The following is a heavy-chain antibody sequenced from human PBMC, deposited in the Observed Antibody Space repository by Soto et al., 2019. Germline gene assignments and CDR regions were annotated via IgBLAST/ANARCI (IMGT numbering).Heavy chain of an antibody. CDR3: ARDPKLPGYSSGWYGEPAFDI. CDR1: GYTFTSYY. J-gene: IGHJ3*02. V-gene: IGHV1-46*01. CDR2: INPSGGST. Sequence: ASVKVSCKASGYTFTSYYMHWVRQAPGQGLEWMGIINPSGGSTSYAQKFQGRVTMTRDTSTSTVYMELSSLRSEDTAVYYCARDPKLPGYSSGWYGEPAFDIWGQGTMVTVSS. D-gene: IGHD6-19*01.